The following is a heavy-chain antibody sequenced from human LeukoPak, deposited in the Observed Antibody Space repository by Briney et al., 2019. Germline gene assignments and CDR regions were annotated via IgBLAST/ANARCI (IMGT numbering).Heavy chain of an antibody. CDR1: GFAFSSYA. D-gene: IGHD5-12*01. J-gene: IGHJ4*02. CDR3: AKDNTGYSGYDPFDY. CDR2: ISGSGGST. Sequence: PGGSLRLSRAASGFAFSSYAMSWVRQAPGKGLEWVSAISGSGGSTYYADSVKGRFTISRDNSKNTLYLQMNSLRAEDTAVYYCAKDNTGYSGYDPFDYWGQGTLVTVSS. V-gene: IGHV3-23*01.